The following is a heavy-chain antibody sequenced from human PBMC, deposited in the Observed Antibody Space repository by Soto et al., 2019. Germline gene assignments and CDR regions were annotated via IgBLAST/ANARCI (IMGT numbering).Heavy chain of an antibody. D-gene: IGHD3-16*01. CDR2: IIPILGIA. CDR1: GGTFSSYT. Sequence: SVKVSCKASGGTFSSYTISWVRQAPGQGLEWMGRIIPILGIANYAQKFQGRVTMTIDTSTSTGYMELRSLRSDDTAVYYCARDRGGDGMDVWGQGTTVTVSS. V-gene: IGHV1-69*04. CDR3: ARDRGGDGMDV. J-gene: IGHJ6*02.